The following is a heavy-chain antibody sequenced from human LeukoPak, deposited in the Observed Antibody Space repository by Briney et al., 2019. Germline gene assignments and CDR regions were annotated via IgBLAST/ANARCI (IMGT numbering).Heavy chain of an antibody. CDR1: GFTFSSYA. CDR3: ARGYKRRWLNRRHPWGPDY. CDR2: ISYDGSNK. V-gene: IGHV3-30*04. D-gene: IGHD5-18*01. J-gene: IGHJ4*02. Sequence: PGGSLRLSCAASGFTFSSYAMHWVRQAPGKGLEWVAVISYDGSNKYYADSVKGRFTISRDNSKNTLYLQMNSLRAEDTAVYYCARGYKRRWLNRRHPWGPDYWGQGILVTVSS.